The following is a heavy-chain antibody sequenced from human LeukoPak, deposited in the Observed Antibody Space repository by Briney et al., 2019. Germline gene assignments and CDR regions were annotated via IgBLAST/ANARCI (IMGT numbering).Heavy chain of an antibody. J-gene: IGHJ6*04. CDR2: INHSGST. D-gene: IGHD3-10*01. CDR1: GGSFSGYY. V-gene: IGHV4-34*01. Sequence: KPSETLSLTCAVYGGSFSGYYWSWIRQPPGKGLEWIGEINHSGSTNYNPSLKSRVTISVDTSKNQFSLKLSSVTAADKAVYYCATSYDAASYYYYYYYGMDVWGKGTTVTVSS. CDR3: ATSYDAASYYYYYYYGMDV.